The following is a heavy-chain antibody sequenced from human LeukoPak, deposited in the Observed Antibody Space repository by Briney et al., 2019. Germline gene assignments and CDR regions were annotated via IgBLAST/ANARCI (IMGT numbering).Heavy chain of an antibody. CDR2: ISSSSTI. Sequence: GGSLRLSCAASGFTFSSYSMNWVRQAPGKGLEWVSYISSSSTIYYADSVKGRFTISRDNAKNSLYLQMNSLRAEDTAVYYCARDVDSSWNDYWGQGTLVTVSS. CDR1: GFTFSSYS. D-gene: IGHD6-13*01. CDR3: ARDVDSSWNDY. J-gene: IGHJ4*02. V-gene: IGHV3-48*01.